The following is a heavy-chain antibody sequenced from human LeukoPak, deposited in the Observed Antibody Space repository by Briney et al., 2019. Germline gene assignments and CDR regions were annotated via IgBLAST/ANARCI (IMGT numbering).Heavy chain of an antibody. J-gene: IGHJ6*03. CDR2: ISGSGGST. CDR1: GLTFTRYA. V-gene: IGHV3-23*01. CDR3: AKGLYYMDV. Sequence: GGSLRLSCVASGLTFTRYAMSWVRQAPGKGLEWVSAISGSGGSTYYADSVKGRFTISRDNSKNTLYLQMNSLRAEDTAVYYCAKGLYYMDVWGKGTTVTISS.